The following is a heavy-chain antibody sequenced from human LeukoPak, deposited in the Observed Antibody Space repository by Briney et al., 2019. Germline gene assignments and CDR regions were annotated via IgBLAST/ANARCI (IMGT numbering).Heavy chain of an antibody. CDR3: AKADSDTLYRNAFDI. CDR2: ISISGGST. CDR1: GFTFSSYA. J-gene: IGHJ3*02. V-gene: IGHV3-23*01. Sequence: PGGSLRLSCAASGFTFSSYAMSWVRQAPGKGLGWVSGISISGGSTFYADPVKGRFTISRDNSKNTLSLQMNYLRVDDTAVFYCAKADSDTLYRNAFDIWGLGTMVTVSS. D-gene: IGHD3-22*01.